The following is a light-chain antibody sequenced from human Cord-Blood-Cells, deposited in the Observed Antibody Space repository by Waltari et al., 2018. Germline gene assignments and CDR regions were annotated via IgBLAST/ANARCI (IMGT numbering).Light chain of an antibody. J-gene: IGKJ1*01. CDR1: QSVSSN. V-gene: IGKV3-15*01. CDR2: GAS. CDR3: QQYNNWPRT. Sequence: EIVMTQSPATLSVSPGERATLSCRASQSVSSNLAWYQQKPGQAPRLLSYGASTRATGIPARFRGSGSGTEFTLTISSLQSEDFAVYYCQQYNNWPRTFGQGTKVEIK.